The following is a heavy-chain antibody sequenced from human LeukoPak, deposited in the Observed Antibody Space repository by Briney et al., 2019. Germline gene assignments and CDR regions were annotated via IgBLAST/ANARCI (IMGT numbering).Heavy chain of an antibody. CDR3: ARVGYFDGAGRNRFDP. CDR1: GGSMSRYY. V-gene: IGHV4-4*07. J-gene: IGHJ5*02. Sequence: PSETLSLTCTVSGGSMSRYYWSLIRQPAGKGLEWIGRIHTSGTTYYNPSLKSRVTMSVDTSKNQFSLRLTSVTAADTAVYYCARVGYFDGAGRNRFDPWGQGTLVTVSS. D-gene: IGHD1-26*01. CDR2: IHTSGTT.